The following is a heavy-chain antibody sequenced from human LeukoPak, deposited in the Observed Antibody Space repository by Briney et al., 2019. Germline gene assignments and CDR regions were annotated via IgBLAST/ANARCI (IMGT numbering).Heavy chain of an antibody. V-gene: IGHV4-34*01. J-gene: IGHJ4*02. CDR3: ARDGGFLEWLPMFDY. D-gene: IGHD3-3*01. Sequence: SETLSLTCAVYGGSFSGYYWSWIRQPPGKGLEWIGSIYYSGSTYYNPSLKSRVTISVDTSKNQFSLKLSSVTAADTAVYYCARDGGFLEWLPMFDYWGQGTLVTVSS. CDR1: GGSFSGYY. CDR2: IYYSGST.